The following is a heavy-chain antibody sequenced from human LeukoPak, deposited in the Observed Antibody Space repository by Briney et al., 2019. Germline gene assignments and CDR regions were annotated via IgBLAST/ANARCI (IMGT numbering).Heavy chain of an antibody. CDR2: IRYDGSNK. CDR3: AKDRVPGSGSYWSRRYFDY. V-gene: IGHV3-30*02. Sequence: GGSLRLSCAASGFTFSSYGMHWVRQAPGKGLEWVAFIRYDGSNKYYADSVKGRFAISRDNSKNTLYLQMNSLRAEDTAVYYCAKDRVPGSGSYWSRRYFDYWGQGTLVTVSS. CDR1: GFTFSSYG. J-gene: IGHJ4*02. D-gene: IGHD3-10*01.